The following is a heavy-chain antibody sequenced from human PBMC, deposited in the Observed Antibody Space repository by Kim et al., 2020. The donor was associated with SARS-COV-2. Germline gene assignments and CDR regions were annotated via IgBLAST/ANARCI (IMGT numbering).Heavy chain of an antibody. J-gene: IGHJ6*02. CDR1: GYTLTELS. V-gene: IGHV1-24*01. CDR3: ATSFAVPNYYGSGRGGMDV. Sequence: ASVKVSCKVSGYTLTELSMHWVRQAPGKGLEWMGGFDPEDGETIYAQKFQGRVTMTEDTSTDTAYMELSSLRSEDTAVYYCATSFAVPNYYGSGRGGMDVWGQGTTVTVSS. CDR2: FDPEDGET. D-gene: IGHD3-10*01.